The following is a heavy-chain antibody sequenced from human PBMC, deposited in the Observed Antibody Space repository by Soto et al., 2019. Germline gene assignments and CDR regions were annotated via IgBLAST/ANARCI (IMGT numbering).Heavy chain of an antibody. CDR2: IYYTGAT. D-gene: IGHD3-10*01. CDR1: GASISSYY. V-gene: IGHV4-59*08. J-gene: IGHJ4*02. Sequence: SETLSLTCTVCGASISSYYCTWIRQPPGKELEWIGYIYYTGATNYNPPLKSIFTMSLDTSKNPLSLKVSAMTAADKAVYFCARYLYTYSGSFFDYLGQVTLVTVSS. CDR3: ARYLYTYSGSFFDY.